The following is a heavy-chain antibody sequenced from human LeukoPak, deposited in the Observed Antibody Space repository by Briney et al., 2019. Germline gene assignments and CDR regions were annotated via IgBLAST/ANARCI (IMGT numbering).Heavy chain of an antibody. Sequence: GGSLRPSCAASGFTFSSYAMSWVRQAPGKGLEWVSAISGSGGSTYYADSVKGRFTISRDNSKNTLYLQMNSLRAEDTAVYYCASHFGVVTDFDYWGQGTLVTVSS. CDR3: ASHFGVVTDFDY. CDR1: GFTFSSYA. J-gene: IGHJ4*02. CDR2: ISGSGGST. D-gene: IGHD3-3*01. V-gene: IGHV3-23*01.